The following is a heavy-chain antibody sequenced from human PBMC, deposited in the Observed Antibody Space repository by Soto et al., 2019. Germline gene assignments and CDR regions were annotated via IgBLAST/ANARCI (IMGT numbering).Heavy chain of an antibody. Sequence: GGSLRLSCAASGFTFSSYWMNWVRQAPGKGLEWVACIKQAGSEKYYVDSVKGRFTISRDNAKNSLYLQMNSLRAEDTAVYYCATGGMVRRVAPSYWGQGTLVTVSS. CDR3: ATGGMVRRVAPSY. J-gene: IGHJ4*02. CDR2: IKQAGSEK. D-gene: IGHD3-10*01. CDR1: GFTFSSYW. V-gene: IGHV3-7*01.